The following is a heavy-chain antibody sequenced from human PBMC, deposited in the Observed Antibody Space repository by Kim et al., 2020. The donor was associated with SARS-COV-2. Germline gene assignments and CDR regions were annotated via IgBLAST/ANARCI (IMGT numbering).Heavy chain of an antibody. V-gene: IGHV3-48*01. CDR2: SSSSSSTI. J-gene: IGHJ4*02. CDR3: SHLGVGATNY. D-gene: IGHD1-26*01. CDR1: GFTFSSYS. Sequence: GGSLRLSCAASGFTFSSYSMNWVRQAPGKGLEGVSYSSSSSSTIYYADSVKGRFTISRDNAKNSLYLQMNSLRAEDTAVYYCSHLGVGATNYWGQGTLVTVSS.